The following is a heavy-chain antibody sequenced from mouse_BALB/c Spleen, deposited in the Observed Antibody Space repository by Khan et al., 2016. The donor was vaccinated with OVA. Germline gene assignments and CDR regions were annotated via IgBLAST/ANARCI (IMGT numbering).Heavy chain of an antibody. Sequence: VQLKESGPGLVKPSQSLSLTCTVTGYSITSGYGWNWIRQFPGNKLEWMGYISYSGSTNYNPSLKSRISITRDTSKNQFVLQLNSVTTEDTATYYCARTARTKYWGQGTTLTVSS. V-gene: IGHV3-2*02. CDR3: ARTARTKY. J-gene: IGHJ2*01. CDR1: GYSITSGYG. D-gene: IGHD1-2*01. CDR2: ISYSGST.